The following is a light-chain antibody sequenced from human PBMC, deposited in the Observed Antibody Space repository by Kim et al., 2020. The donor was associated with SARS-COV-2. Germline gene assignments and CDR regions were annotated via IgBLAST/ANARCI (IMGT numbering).Light chain of an antibody. J-gene: IGKJ2*01. Sequence: EPAPISCRSSQSLLHSDEYIYLDWYLQKPGQSPQGLIYLGSNRASGVPDRFSGSASGTDFTLKISRVQAEDVGIYYCMQSLQSPKTFGQGTKLEI. CDR1: QSLLHSDEYIY. V-gene: IGKV2-28*01. CDR2: LGS. CDR3: MQSLQSPKT.